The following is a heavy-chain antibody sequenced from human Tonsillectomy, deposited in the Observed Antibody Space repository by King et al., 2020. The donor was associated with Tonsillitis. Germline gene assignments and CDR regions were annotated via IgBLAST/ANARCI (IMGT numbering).Heavy chain of an antibody. CDR3: ARGVADSSGYYFDAFDI. CDR1: GYFITSGYY. CDR2: IYHSGST. V-gene: IGHV4-38-2*02. Sequence: QLQESGPGLVKPSETLSLTCTVSGYFITSGYYWGWIRQPPGKGLEWIGSIYHSGSTYYNPSLKSRVTISVDTSTNQFSLKLTSVTAADTAVYYCARGVADSSGYYFDAFDIWVQGTMVTVSS. D-gene: IGHD3-22*01. J-gene: IGHJ3*02.